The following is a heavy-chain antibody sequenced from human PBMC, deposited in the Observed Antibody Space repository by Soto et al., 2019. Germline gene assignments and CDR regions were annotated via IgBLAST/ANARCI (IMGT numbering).Heavy chain of an antibody. CDR1: GFTFSSYA. CDR3: ARDLAARPPYYYDGMDV. D-gene: IGHD6-6*01. V-gene: IGHV3-30-3*01. Sequence: QVQLVESGGGVVQPGRSLRLSCTASGFTFSSYAMHWVRQAPGKGLEWVAVISYDGSNKYYADSVKGRFTISRDNSKNTLYLQMNSLRAEDTAVYYCARDLAARPPYYYDGMDVWGQGTTVTVSS. CDR2: ISYDGSNK. J-gene: IGHJ6*02.